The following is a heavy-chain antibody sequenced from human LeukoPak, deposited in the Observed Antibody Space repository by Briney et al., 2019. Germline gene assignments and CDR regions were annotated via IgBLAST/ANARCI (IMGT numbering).Heavy chain of an antibody. D-gene: IGHD6-19*01. CDR2: THSSGST. Sequence: SETLSLTCTVSSGPIYSYHWMWMPQPAGKGLEWVVHTHSSGSTNYNLSLKSRGTMSVDTSKNQFSLTLSSVTAADTAVYYCARVVIAVAGKGEYSFDYWGQGTMVTVSS. CDR1: SGPIYSYH. CDR3: ARVVIAVAGKGEYSFDY. V-gene: IGHV4-4*07. J-gene: IGHJ4*02.